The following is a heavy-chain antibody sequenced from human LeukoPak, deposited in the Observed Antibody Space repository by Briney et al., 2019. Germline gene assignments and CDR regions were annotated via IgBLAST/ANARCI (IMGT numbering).Heavy chain of an antibody. D-gene: IGHD2-21*02. CDR1: GFTFSSYG. Sequence: GGSLRLSCAASGFTFSSYGMHWVRQAPGKGLEWVAVIWYDGSNKYYADSVKGRFTISRDNSKNTLYLQMNSLRAEDTVVYYCARDYEGVTADSSRDYWGQGTLVTVSS. V-gene: IGHV3-33*01. CDR2: IWYDGSNK. CDR3: ARDYEGVTADSSRDY. J-gene: IGHJ4*02.